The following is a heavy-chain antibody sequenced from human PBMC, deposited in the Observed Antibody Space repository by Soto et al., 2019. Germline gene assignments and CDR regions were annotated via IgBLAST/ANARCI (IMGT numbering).Heavy chain of an antibody. J-gene: IGHJ5*02. CDR2: IYPDNSDT. CDR3: ARLGYCSGGSCYSINWFDP. Sequence: PGESLKISCKGSGYSFTGYWIAWVRQMPGKGLEWMGIIYPDNSDTRYSPSFQGHVTISADKSISTSYLQWSSLEASDTAIYYCARLGYCSGGSCYSINWFDPWGQGTLVTVSS. V-gene: IGHV5-51*01. D-gene: IGHD2-15*01. CDR1: GYSFTGYW.